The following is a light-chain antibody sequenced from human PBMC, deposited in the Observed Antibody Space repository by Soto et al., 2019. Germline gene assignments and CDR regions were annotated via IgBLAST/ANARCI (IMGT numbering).Light chain of an antibody. V-gene: IGLV1-40*01. Sequence: QSVLTQPPSVSGAPGQRVTISCTGSSSNIGAGYDVHWYQRLPGTAPKVLIYSNNNRPSGVPDRFSGSKSGTSASLAITGLQAEDEAEYYCQSYDSSLSGSYVFGTGTKLTVL. CDR1: SSNIGAGYD. CDR2: SNN. CDR3: QSYDSSLSGSYV. J-gene: IGLJ1*01.